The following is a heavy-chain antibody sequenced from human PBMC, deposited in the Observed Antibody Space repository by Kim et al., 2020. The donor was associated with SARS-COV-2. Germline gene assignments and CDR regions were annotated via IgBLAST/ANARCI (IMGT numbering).Heavy chain of an antibody. V-gene: IGHV3-21*06. CDR2: IVSTSSVI. Sequence: GGSLRLSCAASGFRFTDHSMLWVRQAPGKGLEWVAFIVSTSSVIYYGDRVKGRFTVSRDNAKSLVSPQMHGLRGEDTAFFYCVREKYGSSSTLDLWGQGT. J-gene: IGHJ5*02. D-gene: IGHD6-6*01. CDR1: GFRFTDHS. CDR3: VREKYGSSSTLDL.